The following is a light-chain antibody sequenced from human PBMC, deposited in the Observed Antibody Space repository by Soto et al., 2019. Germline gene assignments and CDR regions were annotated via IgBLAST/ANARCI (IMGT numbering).Light chain of an antibody. V-gene: IGKV1-27*01. CDR1: RGINNY. Sequence: DIQMTQSPSSLSASVGDRVTITCRASRGINNYLALYQQKPGKVPNLLMYAASNLHPGVPSRFSGSGSGTDFTLTISSLQPEDVATYYCQNYYSAPYSFGQGTKLEIK. CDR3: QNYYSAPYS. CDR2: AAS. J-gene: IGKJ2*03.